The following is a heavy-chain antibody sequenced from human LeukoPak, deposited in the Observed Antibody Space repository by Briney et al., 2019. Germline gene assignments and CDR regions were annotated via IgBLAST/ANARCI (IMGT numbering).Heavy chain of an antibody. CDR1: GFTVSSNY. CDR2: IYSGGRT. J-gene: IGHJ4*02. D-gene: IGHD4-23*01. CDR3: ARDQPDYGGTGIDY. V-gene: IGHV3-53*01. Sequence: GGSLRLFCAASGFTVSSNYMSWVRQAPGEGLEWVSVIYSGGRTYYADSVKGRFTISRDNSKNTLYLQMNSLTAEDTAVYYCARDQPDYGGTGIDYWGQGTLVTVSS.